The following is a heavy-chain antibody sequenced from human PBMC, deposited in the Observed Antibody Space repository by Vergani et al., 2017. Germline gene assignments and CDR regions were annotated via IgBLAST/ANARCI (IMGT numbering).Heavy chain of an antibody. D-gene: IGHD1-26*01. CDR1: EYTFTDYY. J-gene: IGHJ6*02. CDR2: INPNSGYA. CDR3: ARDNVIVGAAASYRYGLDV. V-gene: IGHV1-2*02. Sequence: QVQLVQSGAEVKEPGASVKVSCRASEYTFTDYYTHWVRQAPGQGLEWMGWINPNSGYADFAQKFQGRVTMTRDTSTSTAYMELSNLISEDTAVYYCARDNVIVGAAASYRYGLDVWGQGTTVTVSS.